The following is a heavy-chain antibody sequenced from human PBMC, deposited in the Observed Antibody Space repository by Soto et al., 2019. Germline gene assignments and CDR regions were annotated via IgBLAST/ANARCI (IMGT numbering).Heavy chain of an antibody. J-gene: IGHJ4*02. CDR3: ASHLPRGGDY. D-gene: IGHD5-12*01. Sequence: SVKGSCQASGGPLNRYSISWVRQAPGQGLEWMGGIIPIFGTANYAQKFQGRVTITADEPTSTAYMELSSLRSEDTAVYYCASHLPRGGDYWGQGTQVTVS. CDR2: IIPIFGTA. CDR1: GGPLNRYS. V-gene: IGHV1-69*13.